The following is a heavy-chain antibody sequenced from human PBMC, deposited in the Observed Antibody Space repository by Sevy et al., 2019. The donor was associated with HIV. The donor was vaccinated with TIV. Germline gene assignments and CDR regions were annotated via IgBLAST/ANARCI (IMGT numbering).Heavy chain of an antibody. D-gene: IGHD3-10*01. Sequence: GGSLRLSCAASGFTFSSYAMSWVRQAPGRGREWVSVIGGGGGRTYYADSVKGRFTISRDNSKNTLYLQMNSLRAEDTAVYYCANRGPSTPWGQGTLVTVSS. CDR1: GFTFSSYA. V-gene: IGHV3-23*01. CDR3: ANRGPSTP. J-gene: IGHJ5*02. CDR2: IGGGGGRT.